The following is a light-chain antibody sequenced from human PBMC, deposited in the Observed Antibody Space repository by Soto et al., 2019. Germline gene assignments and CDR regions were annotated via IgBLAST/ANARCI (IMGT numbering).Light chain of an antibody. V-gene: IGKV1-5*01. CDR2: DAS. CDR1: QSVTSR. CDR3: QQYCDYPYT. Sequence: DIQMTQSPSTLYASVGDRASITCRASQSVTSRLAWYQQKLGEAPKLLIYDASSLETGAPSRFSGSRSGTEFTLSFSSLQPDDFATYPCQQYCDYPYTFGQGTKLEIK. J-gene: IGKJ2*01.